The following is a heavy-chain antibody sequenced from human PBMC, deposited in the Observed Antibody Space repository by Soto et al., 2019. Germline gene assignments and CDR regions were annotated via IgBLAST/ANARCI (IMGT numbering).Heavy chain of an antibody. CDR1: GGSISSGGYY. J-gene: IGHJ4*02. CDR3: ARDHMGLIDY. V-gene: IGHV4-31*03. CDR2: IYYSGST. Sequence: SETLSLTCTVSGGSISSGGYYWSWIRQHPGKGLEWIGYIYYSGSTYYNPSLKSRVTISVDTSKNQFSLKLSSVTAADTAVYYCARDHMGLIDYWGQGALVTVSS. D-gene: IGHD2-8*01.